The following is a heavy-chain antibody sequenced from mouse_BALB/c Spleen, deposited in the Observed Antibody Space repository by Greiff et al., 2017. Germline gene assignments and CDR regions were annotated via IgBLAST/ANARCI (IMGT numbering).Heavy chain of an antibody. CDR1: GYTFTSYW. CDR2: IDPSDSYT. V-gene: IGHV1S127*01. Sequence: QVHVKQPGAELVKPGASVKMSCKASGYTFTSYWMHWVKQRPGQGLEWIGTIDPSDSYTSYNQKFKGKATLTVDTSSSTAYMQLSSLTSEDSAVYYCTRLDSSGYVGAMDYWGQGTSVTVSS. D-gene: IGHD3-2*01. CDR3: TRLDSSGYVGAMDY. J-gene: IGHJ4*01.